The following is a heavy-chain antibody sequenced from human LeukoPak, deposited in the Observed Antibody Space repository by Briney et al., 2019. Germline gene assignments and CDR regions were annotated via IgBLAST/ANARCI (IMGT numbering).Heavy chain of an antibody. J-gene: IGHJ4*02. CDR2: ISSSGSTI. CDR3: ARRSMVRGVVYFDY. V-gene: IGHV3-48*03. D-gene: IGHD3-10*01. CDR1: GFTFSSYE. Sequence: PGGSLRLSCAASGFTFSSYEMNWVRQAPGKGLEWVSYISSSGSTIYYADSVKGRFTISRDNAKNSLYLQMNSLRAEDTAVYYCARRSMVRGVVYFDYWGLGTLVTVSS.